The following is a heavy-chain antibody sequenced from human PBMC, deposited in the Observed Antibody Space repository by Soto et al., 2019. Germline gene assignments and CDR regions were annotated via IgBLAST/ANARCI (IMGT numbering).Heavy chain of an antibody. J-gene: IGHJ6*02. CDR3: AREIAAIAAAPSSKYFYGMDV. V-gene: IGHV1-69*01. Sequence: QVQLVQSGAEVKKPGSSVKVSCKASGGTFSSYAISWVRQAPGQGLEWMGGIIPIFGTANYAQKFQGRVTITGDESTSAAYMELSSLRSEDTAVYFGAREIAAIAAAPSSKYFYGMDVWGQGTTVTVSS. CDR1: GGTFSSYA. CDR2: IIPIFGTA. D-gene: IGHD6-13*01.